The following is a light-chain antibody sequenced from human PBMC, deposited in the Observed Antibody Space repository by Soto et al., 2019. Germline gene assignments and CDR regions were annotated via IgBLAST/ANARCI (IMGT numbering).Light chain of an antibody. V-gene: IGKV3-11*01. Sequence: EIVLTQSPATLSLSPGERATLSCRASQSVSSYLAWYQQKPGQAPRLLIYDASNRATGIPARFSGSGSGTDFTLTISSLEPEDFAVYYCQQRSNWPPWTVGQGTEVEIK. CDR2: DAS. CDR1: QSVSSY. J-gene: IGKJ1*01. CDR3: QQRSNWPPWT.